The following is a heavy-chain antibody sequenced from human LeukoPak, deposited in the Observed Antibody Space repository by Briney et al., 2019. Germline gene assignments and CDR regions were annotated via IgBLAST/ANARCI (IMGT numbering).Heavy chain of an antibody. V-gene: IGHV3-21*01. CDR3: ARCSGSSTYHSDDY. CDR1: GFPLSTQR. D-gene: IGHD2-15*01. Sequence: PGGSLRLSCVVSGFPLSTQRINWVRQAPGKGLECGASISSKSRYIYYADSVKGRFTISRDNAKNSLSLQMNSLRAEDTAVYYCARCSGSSTYHSDDYWGQGTLVTVSS. CDR2: ISSKSRYI. J-gene: IGHJ4*02.